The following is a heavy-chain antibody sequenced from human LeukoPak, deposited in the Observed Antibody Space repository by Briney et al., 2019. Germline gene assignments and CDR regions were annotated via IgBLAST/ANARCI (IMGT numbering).Heavy chain of an antibody. D-gene: IGHD6-13*01. J-gene: IGHJ4*02. V-gene: IGHV3-48*03. CDR1: GFTFSSYE. CDR2: ISSSGSTI. CDR3: ARDRLEGQQRILFDY. Sequence: PGGSLRLSCAASGFTFSSYEMNWVRQAPRKGLEWVSYISSSGSTIYYADSVKGRFTISRDNAKNSLYLQMNSLRAEDTAVYYCARDRLEGQQRILFDYWGRGTLVTVSS.